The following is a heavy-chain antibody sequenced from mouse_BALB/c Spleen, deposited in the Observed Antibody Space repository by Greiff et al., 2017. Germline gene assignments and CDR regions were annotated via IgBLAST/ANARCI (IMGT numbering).Heavy chain of an antibody. CDR3: ARVTTVVAYYYAMDY. J-gene: IGHJ4*01. V-gene: IGHV1-80*01. Sequence: VHLVESGAELVRPGSSVKISCKASGYAFSSYWMNWVKQRPGQGLEWIGQIYPGDGDTNYNGKFKGKATLTADKSSSTAYMQLSSLTSEDSAVYFCARVTTVVAYYYAMDYWGQGTSVTVSS. CDR1: GYAFSSYW. CDR2: IYPGDGDT. D-gene: IGHD1-1*01.